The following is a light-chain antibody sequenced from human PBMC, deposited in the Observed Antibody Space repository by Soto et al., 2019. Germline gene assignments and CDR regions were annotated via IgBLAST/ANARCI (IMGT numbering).Light chain of an antibody. CDR1: SSDVGAYNS. CDR2: EVS. J-gene: IGLJ2*01. Sequence: QSALTQPASVSGSPGQSITISCTGSSSDVGAYNSVSWYQQHPGKVPKLMIYEVSNRPSGLSNRFSGSKSGNTASLTISGLQPEDEAVYYCSSSTAFNTPHVIFGGGTKLTVL. V-gene: IGLV2-14*01. CDR3: SSSTAFNTPHVI.